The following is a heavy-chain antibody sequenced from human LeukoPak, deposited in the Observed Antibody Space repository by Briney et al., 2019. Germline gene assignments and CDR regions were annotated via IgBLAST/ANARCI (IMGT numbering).Heavy chain of an antibody. D-gene: IGHD2-2*01. J-gene: IGHJ4*02. Sequence: GGSLRLSCAASGFTFSSYSMNWVRQAPGKGLEWVSSISPSSSYIYYADSVKGRFTISRDNAKNSLYLQMNSLRAEDTAVYYCSRVVSAGDIDYWSQGTLVTVSS. CDR2: ISPSSSYI. CDR1: GFTFSSYS. CDR3: SRVVSAGDIDY. V-gene: IGHV3-21*01.